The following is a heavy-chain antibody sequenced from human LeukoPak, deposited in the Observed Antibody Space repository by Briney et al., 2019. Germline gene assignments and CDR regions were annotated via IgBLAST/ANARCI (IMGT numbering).Heavy chain of an antibody. Sequence: GASVKVSCKASGYTFTGYYMHWVRQAPGQGLEWMGWINPNSGGTNYAQKFQGWVTMTRDTSISTAYMELSRLRSDDTAVYYCARRRSYYDSSGYYQRLYYFDYWGQGTLVTVSS. J-gene: IGHJ4*02. CDR2: INPNSGGT. CDR3: ARRRSYYDSSGYYQRLYYFDY. D-gene: IGHD3-22*01. V-gene: IGHV1-2*04. CDR1: GYTFTGYY.